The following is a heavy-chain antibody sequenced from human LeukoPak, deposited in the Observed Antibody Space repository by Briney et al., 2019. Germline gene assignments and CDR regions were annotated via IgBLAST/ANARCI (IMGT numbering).Heavy chain of an antibody. CDR2: ISGSGGST. Sequence: GGSLRLSCAASGFTFSSYGMSWVRQAPGKGLEWVSAISGSGGSTYYADYVKGRFTISRDNSKNTLDLRMNSLRAEDTAVYYCAKSSLVTPYDYWGQGTLVSVSS. D-gene: IGHD2-15*01. V-gene: IGHV3-23*01. J-gene: IGHJ4*02. CDR1: GFTFSSYG. CDR3: AKSSLVTPYDY.